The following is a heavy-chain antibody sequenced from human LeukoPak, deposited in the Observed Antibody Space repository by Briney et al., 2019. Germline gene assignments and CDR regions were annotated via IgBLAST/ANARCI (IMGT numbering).Heavy chain of an antibody. D-gene: IGHD6-19*01. CDR3: AGGGIAVAGEHDY. CDR1: GGSFSGYY. CDR2: INHSGST. Sequence: SETLSLTCAVYGGSFSGYYWSWIRQPPGKGLEWIGEINHSGSTNYNPSLKSRVTISVDTSKNQFSLKLSSVTAADTAVYYCAGGGIAVAGEHDYWGQGTLVTVSS. V-gene: IGHV4-34*01. J-gene: IGHJ4*02.